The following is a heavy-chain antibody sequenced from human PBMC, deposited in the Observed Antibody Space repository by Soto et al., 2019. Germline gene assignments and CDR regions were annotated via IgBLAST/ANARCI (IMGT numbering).Heavy chain of an antibody. Sequence: EVYLVESGGGLVQPGGSLRLSCAAYGFTFSDHYMDWVRQAPGKGLEWVGRSRNKANSYTTEYAASVKGRFTISRDDSMNSLFLQMNSLKTDDTAVYYCARSPYFHDTSGDYYGSDYWGQLTLVTVSS. J-gene: IGHJ4*02. CDR2: SRNKANSYTT. CDR3: ARSPYFHDTSGDYYGSDY. D-gene: IGHD3-22*01. V-gene: IGHV3-72*01. CDR1: GFTFSDHY.